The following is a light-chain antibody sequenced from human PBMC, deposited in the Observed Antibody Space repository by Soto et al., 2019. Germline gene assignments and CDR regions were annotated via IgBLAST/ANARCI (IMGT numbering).Light chain of an antibody. J-gene: IGKJ1*01. V-gene: IGKV1-5*01. CDR3: QQYKTYSGT. CDR2: DAS. Sequence: DIEMTQSPSTLSASVGDIVTITCRASQSIGRWLAWYQQKPGKAPRLLIYDASSLQGGVPSRFSGIESETRFTLTISGMQPDDFATYYCQQYKTYSGTFGQGTKVDIK. CDR1: QSIGRW.